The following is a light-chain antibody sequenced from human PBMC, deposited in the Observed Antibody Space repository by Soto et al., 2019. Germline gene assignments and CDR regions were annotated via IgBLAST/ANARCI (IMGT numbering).Light chain of an antibody. J-gene: IGKJ1*01. Sequence: DIXMSQSPSTLSASVGERKTITFRASQSASRWLAWYQQKPGKSPKLLIYKASTLESGVPSRFSGSGSGTEFTLAISSLQPDDSATYYCQQYNDNWTFGQGTKVDIK. CDR2: KAS. V-gene: IGKV1-5*03. CDR3: QQYNDNWT. CDR1: QSASRW.